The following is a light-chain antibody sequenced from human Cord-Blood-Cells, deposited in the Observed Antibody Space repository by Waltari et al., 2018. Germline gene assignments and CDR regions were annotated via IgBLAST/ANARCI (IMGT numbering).Light chain of an antibody. Sequence: QSALTQPHSASGSPGQSVTISCTGTSSDVGGYTYVSWYQQHPGKAPKLMIYEVSKRPSGVPDRFSGSKSGNTASLTVSGLQAEDEADYYCSSYAGSNNFVVFGGGTKLTVL. CDR3: SSYAGSNNFVV. CDR2: EVS. CDR1: SSDVGGYTY. J-gene: IGLJ2*01. V-gene: IGLV2-8*01.